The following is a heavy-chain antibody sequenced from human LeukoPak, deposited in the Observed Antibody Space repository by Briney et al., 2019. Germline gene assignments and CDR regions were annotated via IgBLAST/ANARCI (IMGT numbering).Heavy chain of an antibody. CDR3: ARSPTVTIFFDY. V-gene: IGHV4-39*07. CDR1: GGSISSSNYY. CDR2: IYSRGST. D-gene: IGHD4-17*01. J-gene: IGHJ4*02. Sequence: SETLSLTCIVSGGSISSSNYYWGWIRQSPGKGLEWIGSIYSRGSTYYNPSLKSRVIVSSDMSKNQFSLMLNSVTAADTAVYYCARSPTVTIFFDYWGQGTLVTVSS.